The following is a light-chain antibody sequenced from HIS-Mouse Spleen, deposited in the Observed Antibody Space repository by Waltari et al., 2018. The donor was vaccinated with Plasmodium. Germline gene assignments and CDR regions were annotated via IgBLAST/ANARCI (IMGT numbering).Light chain of an antibody. Sequence: DIVMTQSPDSLAVSLGERATINCKSSQSVLYRSNNKNYLAWYQQKPGQPPKLLIYWASTRESGVPVRFSGSGSGTDFTLTISSLQAEDVAVYYCQQYYSTPYTFGQGTKLEIK. V-gene: IGKV4-1*01. CDR1: QSVLYRSNNKNY. J-gene: IGKJ2*01. CDR2: WAS. CDR3: QQYYSTPYT.